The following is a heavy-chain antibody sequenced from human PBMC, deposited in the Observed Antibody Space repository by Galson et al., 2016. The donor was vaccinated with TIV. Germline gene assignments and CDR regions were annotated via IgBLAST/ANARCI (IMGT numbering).Heavy chain of an antibody. CDR2: IYSGGST. Sequence: SLRLSCAASGFTVSGNYMTWVRQAPGKGLGWVSLIYSGGSTTYADSVKGRFPISRDNFKNTVYLQMNSLRADDTAVYYCARDRRHCGNECYLYYYYGIDVWGQGTTVTVSS. CDR1: GFTVSGNY. J-gene: IGHJ6*02. CDR3: ARDRRHCGNECYLYYYYGIDV. D-gene: IGHD2-21*01. V-gene: IGHV3-66*02.